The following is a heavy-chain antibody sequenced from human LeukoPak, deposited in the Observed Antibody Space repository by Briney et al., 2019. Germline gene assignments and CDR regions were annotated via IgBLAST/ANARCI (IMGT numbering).Heavy chain of an antibody. D-gene: IGHD6-19*01. CDR3: AKARGIAVAGTNYGMDV. Sequence: GGSLRLSCEGSALIFSGHWMNWVRQTPGKGLEWVASIKGDGSERQYVDSVKGRFTISRDNAKNSLYLQMNSLRAEDTALYYCAKARGIAVAGTNYGMDVWGQGTTVTVSS. V-gene: IGHV3-7*03. CDR2: IKGDGSER. J-gene: IGHJ6*02. CDR1: ALIFSGHW.